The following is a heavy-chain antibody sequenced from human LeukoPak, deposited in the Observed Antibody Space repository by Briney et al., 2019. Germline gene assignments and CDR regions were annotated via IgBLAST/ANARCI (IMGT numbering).Heavy chain of an antibody. CDR1: GYTFTSYG. CDR3: AREGSITMVRGVINY. J-gene: IGHJ4*02. Sequence: GASVKVSCKXSGYTFTSYGISWVRQAPGQGLEWMGWISAYNGNTNYAQKLQGRVTMTTDTSTSTAYMELRSLRSDDTAVYYCAREGSITMVRGVINYWGQGTLVTVSS. D-gene: IGHD3-10*01. V-gene: IGHV1-18*01. CDR2: ISAYNGNT.